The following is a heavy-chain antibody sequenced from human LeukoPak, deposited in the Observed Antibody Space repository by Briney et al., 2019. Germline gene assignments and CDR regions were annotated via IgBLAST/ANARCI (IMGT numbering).Heavy chain of an antibody. D-gene: IGHD6-19*01. CDR1: GGSISSYY. Sequence: SETLSLTCTVSGGSISSYYWSWIRQPPGKGLEWIGYIYYSGSTNYNPSLKSRVTISVDTSKNQFSLQLNSVTPEDTAVYYCARAQVIAVAGGYYYYYGMDVWGQGTTVTVSS. CDR3: ARAQVIAVAGGYYYYYGMDV. V-gene: IGHV4-59*12. J-gene: IGHJ6*02. CDR2: IYYSGST.